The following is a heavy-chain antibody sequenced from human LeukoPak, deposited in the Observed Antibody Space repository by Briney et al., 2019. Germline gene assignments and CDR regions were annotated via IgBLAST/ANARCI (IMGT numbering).Heavy chain of an antibody. V-gene: IGHV1-69*04. CDR1: GYTFTSYA. CDR3: ARARARGDYIYYGMDV. J-gene: IGHJ6*02. CDR2: IIPILGIA. Sequence: SVKVSCKASGYTFTSYAISWVRQAPGQGLEWMGRIIPILGIANYAQKFQGRVTITADKSTSTAYMELSSLRSEDTAVYYCARARARGDYIYYGMDVWGQGTTVTVSS.